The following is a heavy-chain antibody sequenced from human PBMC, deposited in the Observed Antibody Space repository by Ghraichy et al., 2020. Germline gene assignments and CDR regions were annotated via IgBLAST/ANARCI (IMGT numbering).Heavy chain of an antibody. CDR2: ISGSGGST. V-gene: IGHV3-23*01. CDR1: GVIFSNYA. Sequence: GGSLRLSCAASGVIFSNYAMSWVRQAPGRGLEWVSVISGSGGSTYYADSVKGRFTISRDNSKNTLYLQMNSLRDEDTAIYYCAKETAVNSPIDHWGQGILVTVSS. D-gene: IGHD4-11*01. J-gene: IGHJ4*02. CDR3: AKETAVNSPIDH.